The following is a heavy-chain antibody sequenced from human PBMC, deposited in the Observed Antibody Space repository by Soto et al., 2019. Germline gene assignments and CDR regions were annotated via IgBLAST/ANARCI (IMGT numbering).Heavy chain of an antibody. CDR2: ISAYNGNT. Sequence: QVQLVQSGAEVKKPGASVKVSCKASGYTFTSYGISWVRQAPGQGLEWMGWISAYNGNTNYAQKLQGRVTMTTDTSTSIAYMELRSLRSDDTAVYYCARDKYCSGGSCYSSSYYYYGMDVWGQGTTVTVSS. V-gene: IGHV1-18*01. D-gene: IGHD2-15*01. CDR1: GYTFTSYG. CDR3: ARDKYCSGGSCYSSSYYYYGMDV. J-gene: IGHJ6*02.